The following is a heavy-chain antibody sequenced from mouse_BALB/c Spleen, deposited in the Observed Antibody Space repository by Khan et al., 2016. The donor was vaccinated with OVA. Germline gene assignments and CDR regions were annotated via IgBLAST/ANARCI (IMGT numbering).Heavy chain of an antibody. CDR3: ARRGLRWDFDY. V-gene: IGHV1-7*01. Sequence: QVQLKQSGAELAKPGASVKMSCKASGYTFINYWILWVKQRPGQGLEWIGYINPSTGYTEYNQNFKDKATLTADKSSSTAYMQLSSLTSEDFAVYYCARRGLRWDFDYGGQGTTLTGAS. CDR2: INPSTGYT. D-gene: IGHD1-1*01. CDR1: GYTFINYW. J-gene: IGHJ2*01.